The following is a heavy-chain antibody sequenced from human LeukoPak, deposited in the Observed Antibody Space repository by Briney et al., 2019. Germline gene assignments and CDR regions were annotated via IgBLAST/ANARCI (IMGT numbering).Heavy chain of an antibody. Sequence: GGSLRLSCAASGFTFSDYNMRWIRQAPGKGLEWVSSISRSGSTKYYADSVKGRFTISRDNAKNSLFLQMNSLRAEDTAVYYCARDDAHYDFFGYDRRGWFDPWGQGTLVIVSS. V-gene: IGHV3-11*01. CDR1: GFTFSDYN. D-gene: IGHD3-3*01. CDR3: ARDDAHYDFFGYDRRGWFDP. CDR2: ISRSGSTK. J-gene: IGHJ5*02.